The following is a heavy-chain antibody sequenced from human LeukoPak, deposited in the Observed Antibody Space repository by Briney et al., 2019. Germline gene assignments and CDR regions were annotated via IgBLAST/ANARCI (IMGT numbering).Heavy chain of an antibody. D-gene: IGHD2-15*01. CDR1: GFTFSSYA. Sequence: GGSLRLSCAASGFTFSSYAMSWVRQAPGKGLEWVSGISGSGGSTYYADSVKGRFTISRDNSKNTLYLLMNSLRAEDTAVYYCARLGGVVVAAAADTFDYWGQGTLVTVSS. J-gene: IGHJ4*02. V-gene: IGHV3-23*01. CDR2: ISGSGGST. CDR3: ARLGGVVVAAAADTFDY.